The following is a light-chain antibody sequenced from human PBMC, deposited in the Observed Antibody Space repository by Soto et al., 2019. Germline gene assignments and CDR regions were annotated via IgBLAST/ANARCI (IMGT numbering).Light chain of an antibody. CDR3: QQYNSYSGT. CDR2: KAS. J-gene: IGKJ1*01. CDR1: QSISSW. Sequence: DIQMTQSPSTLSASVGDRVTITCRASQSISSWLAWYQQKPGKAPKLLIYKASSLESGVPSRFSGSGSGTEFTLTISSLQPDAFATYYCQQYNSYSGTFGQGTKVDIK. V-gene: IGKV1-5*03.